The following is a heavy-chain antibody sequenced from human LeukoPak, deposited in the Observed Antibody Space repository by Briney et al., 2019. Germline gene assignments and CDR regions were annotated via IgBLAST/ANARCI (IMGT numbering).Heavy chain of an antibody. J-gene: IGHJ5*02. CDR2: ITPNSGGT. Sequence: ASVKVSCKASGYTFTAYYMHWVRQAPGQGLEWMGWITPNSGGTKYAQRFQGRVTMTRDTSISTAYMELSGLRSDDTVVYYCARGFRLSAIEDWFDPWGQGTLVTVSS. D-gene: IGHD2-2*02. V-gene: IGHV1-2*02. CDR3: ARGFRLSAIEDWFDP. CDR1: GYTFTAYY.